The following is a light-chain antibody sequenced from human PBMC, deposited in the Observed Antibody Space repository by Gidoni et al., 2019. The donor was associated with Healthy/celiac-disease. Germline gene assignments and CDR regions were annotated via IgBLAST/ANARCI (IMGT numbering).Light chain of an antibody. CDR1: QSISSY. V-gene: IGKV1-39*01. CDR3: QQSYSTPSIT. CDR2: AAS. Sequence: DIQMTQSPSSLSASVGDRVTITCRASQSISSYLNWYQQKPGKAPKLLIYAASSLQSGVPSRFSGSGSGTDFTLTISSLQPEYFATYYCQQSYSTPSITFGQXTRLEIK. J-gene: IGKJ5*01.